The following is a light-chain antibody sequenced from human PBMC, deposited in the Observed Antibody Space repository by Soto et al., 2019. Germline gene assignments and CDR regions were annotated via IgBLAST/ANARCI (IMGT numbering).Light chain of an antibody. CDR1: QSVLYSSNNKNY. V-gene: IGKV4-1*01. CDR3: QQYYSTPPWT. CDR2: WAS. J-gene: IGKJ1*01. Sequence: DIVMTQSPDSLAVSLGERAIINCKSSQSVLYSSNNKNYLAWYQQKPGQPPKLLIYWASTRDAGVPDRFSGSGYGTDFTHNISSLQAEDVAVYYCQQYYSTPPWTFGQGTKVEIK.